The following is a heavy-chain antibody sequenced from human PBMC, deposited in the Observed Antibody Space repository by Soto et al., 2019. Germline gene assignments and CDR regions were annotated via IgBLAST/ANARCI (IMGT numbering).Heavy chain of an antibody. CDR3: SRGRGSAPLGD. V-gene: IGHV4-31*02. J-gene: IGHJ4*02. D-gene: IGHD6-25*01. CDR1: GDSMSTGGYY. CDR2: IYTTGTT. Sequence: SSETLSLTCTVSGDSMSTGGYYWTWIRQHPGKGLEWIGHIYTTGTTYYSPSLKSQVTMSIDKSSNRFSLNLSSVTAADTAVYYCSRGRGSAPLGDWGTGALVTVPQ.